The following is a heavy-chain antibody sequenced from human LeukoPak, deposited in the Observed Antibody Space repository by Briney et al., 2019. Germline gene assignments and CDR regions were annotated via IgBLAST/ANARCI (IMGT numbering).Heavy chain of an antibody. CDR3: AKSEGYIPSY. D-gene: IGHD5-18*01. Sequence: GGSLRLSCAASGFAFSNYAMNWVRQAPGKGLEWVSATGFRSGTQYADSVKGRFTISRDDSKHTLYLQMNSLRAEDTAVYYCAKSEGYIPSYWGQGTLVTVSS. CDR2: TGFRSGT. J-gene: IGHJ4*02. CDR1: GFAFSNYA. V-gene: IGHV3-23*01.